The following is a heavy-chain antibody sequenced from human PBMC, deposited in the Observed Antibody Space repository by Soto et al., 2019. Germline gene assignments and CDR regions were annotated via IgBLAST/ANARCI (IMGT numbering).Heavy chain of an antibody. CDR1: GFTFDDYT. J-gene: IGHJ6*02. CDR3: AKDVIPQGWGDYYGMDV. Sequence: PGGSLRLSCAASGFTFDDYTMHWVRQAPGKGLEWVSLISWDGGSTYYADSVKGRFTISRDNSKNSLYLQMNSLRTEDTALYYCAKDVIPQGWGDYYGMDVWGQGTTVPVSS. V-gene: IGHV3-43*01. D-gene: IGHD7-27*01. CDR2: ISWDGGST.